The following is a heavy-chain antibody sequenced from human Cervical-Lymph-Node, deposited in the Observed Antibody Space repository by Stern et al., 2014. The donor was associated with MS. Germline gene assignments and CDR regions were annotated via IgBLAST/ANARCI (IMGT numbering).Heavy chain of an antibody. V-gene: IGHV3-33*01. CDR1: GFTFSTYV. J-gene: IGHJ5*01. Sequence: VQLVESGGGVVRPGTSLTLSCESSGFTFSTYVMHWVRQAPGTGLEWVALIWVDGSNRYCGDSVKGRFTISRDNSKNTVSLQMDALAVEDTAVYYCARDPHEYTGSYYWFDSWGQGTLVTVSS. CDR2: IWVDGSNR. D-gene: IGHD6-13*01. CDR3: ARDPHEYTGSYYWFDS.